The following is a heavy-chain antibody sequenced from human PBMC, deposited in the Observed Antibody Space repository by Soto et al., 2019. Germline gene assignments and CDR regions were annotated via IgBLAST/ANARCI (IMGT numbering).Heavy chain of an antibody. CDR2: IDTSGNT. D-gene: IGHD6-13*01. CDR3: ARYSSNWFQTEGMDV. Sequence: PSETLSLTCTVSGGSISTYYWSRIRQPAGKGLEWIGRIDTSGNTNYNPSLKSRVTMSVDTSKKQFSLKLTSVTAADTAVYYCARYSSNWFQTEGMDVWGQGTTVTVSS. CDR1: GGSISTYY. V-gene: IGHV4-4*07. J-gene: IGHJ6*02.